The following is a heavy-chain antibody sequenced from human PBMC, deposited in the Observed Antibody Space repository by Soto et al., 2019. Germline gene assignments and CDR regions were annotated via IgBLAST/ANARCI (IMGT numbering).Heavy chain of an antibody. V-gene: IGHV4-59*08. CDR3: ARRGSGYGMDV. J-gene: IGHJ6*02. Sequence: SETLSLTCTVSGGSISSYYWSWIRQPPGKGLEWIGYIYYSGSTNYNPSLKSRVTISVDTSKNQFSLKLSSVTAADTAVYYCARRGSGYGMDVWGQGTTVTVSS. CDR1: GGSISSYY. D-gene: IGHD2-15*01. CDR2: IYYSGST.